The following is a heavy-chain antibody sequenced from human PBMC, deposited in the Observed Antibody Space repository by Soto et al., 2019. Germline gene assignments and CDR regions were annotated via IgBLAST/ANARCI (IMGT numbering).Heavy chain of an antibody. CDR1: GFTFSDYY. V-gene: IGHV3-30-3*01. J-gene: IGHJ6*02. Sequence: GGAPRLSCGASGFTFSDYYMSWVRPAPGEGVGWVSFISYDGSNKYYADSAKGRFTISRANSKNTLYLQMNSLRAEDTAVYYCARTYCSGGSCYRGSYYYYGMDVWGQGTTVTVSS. D-gene: IGHD2-15*01. CDR3: ARTYCSGGSCYRGSYYYYGMDV. CDR2: ISYDGSNK.